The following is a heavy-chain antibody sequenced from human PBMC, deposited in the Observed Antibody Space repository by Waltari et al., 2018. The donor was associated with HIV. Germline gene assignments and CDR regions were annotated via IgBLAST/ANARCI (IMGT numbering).Heavy chain of an antibody. CDR1: GFSYSDYH. Sequence: QVQLVESGVRLVMHGGSLRLSCVASGFSYSDYHMTGLRRAAGKGREWISYISSGGSRIYYADSVKGRFTVFRNNGNDSLLLQMNSLSPDDTAVYFGARDPPRGYDRSGYYAFDICGQGTMVTVSS. V-gene: IGHV3-11*01. D-gene: IGHD3-22*01. J-gene: IGHJ3*02. CDR2: ISSGGSRI. CDR3: ARDPPRGYDRSGYYAFDI.